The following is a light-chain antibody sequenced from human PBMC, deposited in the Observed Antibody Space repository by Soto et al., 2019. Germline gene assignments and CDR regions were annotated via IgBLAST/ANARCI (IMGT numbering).Light chain of an antibody. V-gene: IGKV3-15*01. Sequence: EIVMTQSPATLSVSPGERATLSCRASQSVSSNLAWYQQKPGQAPRHLIYGASTRATGSPARFSGSGSGTEFTLTISSLQSEDFAVYYGQQYNNWPPGTFGQGTKVEIK. CDR1: QSVSSN. CDR3: QQYNNWPPGT. CDR2: GAS. J-gene: IGKJ1*01.